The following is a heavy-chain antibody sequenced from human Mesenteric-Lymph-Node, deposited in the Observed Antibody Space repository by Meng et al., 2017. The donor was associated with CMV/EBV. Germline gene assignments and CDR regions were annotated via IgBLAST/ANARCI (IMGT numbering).Heavy chain of an antibody. CDR2: IYYSGST. CDR3: ASLGICSGGSCYSGY. J-gene: IGHJ4*02. Sequence: GSINRGGYYWSWIRQHPGKGLEWIGYIYYSGSTYYNPSLKSRVTISVDTSKNQFSLKLSSVTVADTAVYYCASLGICSGGSCYSGYWGQGTLVTVSS. CDR1: GSINRGGYY. D-gene: IGHD2-15*01. V-gene: IGHV4-31*02.